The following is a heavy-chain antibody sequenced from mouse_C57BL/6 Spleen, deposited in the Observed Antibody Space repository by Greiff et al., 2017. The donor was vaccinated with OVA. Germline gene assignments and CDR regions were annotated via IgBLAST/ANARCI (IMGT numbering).Heavy chain of an antibody. CDR1: GYTFTDYN. J-gene: IGHJ3*01. CDR3: ARAWFAY. CDR2: INPNNGGT. Sequence: EVQLQQSGPELVKPGASVKIPCKASGYTFTDYNMDWVKQSHGKSLEWIGDINPNNGGTIYNKKVKGKATLTVYKSSSTAYMELRGLTSEDTAVYYCARAWFAYWGQGTLVTVSA. V-gene: IGHV1-18*01.